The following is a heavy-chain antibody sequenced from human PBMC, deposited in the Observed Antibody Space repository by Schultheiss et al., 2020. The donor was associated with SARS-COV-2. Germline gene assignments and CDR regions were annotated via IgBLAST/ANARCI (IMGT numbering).Heavy chain of an antibody. CDR2: IIPIFGTA. Sequence: SVKVSCKASGGTFSSYAISWVRQAPGQGLEWMGGIIPIFGTANYAQKFQGRVTITADESTSTAYMELSSLRSEDTAVYYCAGDSSTSTRQLVYYYMDVWGKGTTVTVSS. J-gene: IGHJ6*03. CDR1: GGTFSSYA. D-gene: IGHD2-2*01. CDR3: AGDSSTSTRQLVYYYMDV. V-gene: IGHV1-69*13.